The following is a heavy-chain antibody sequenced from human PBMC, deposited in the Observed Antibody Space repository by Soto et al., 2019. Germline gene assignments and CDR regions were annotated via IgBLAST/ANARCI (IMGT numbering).Heavy chain of an antibody. Sequence: PSETLSLTCAVSGGAISGRSNYWGWIRQPPGKGLEYIGSIYSGGSTYYNPSLKSRVTLSVDATQNRFSLRLTSVTAADTAVYYCARRHSATWLFDYWGLGTLVTVSS. CDR2: IYSGGST. J-gene: IGHJ4*02. CDR1: GGAISGRSNY. V-gene: IGHV4-39*01. D-gene: IGHD3-9*01. CDR3: ARRHSATWLFDY.